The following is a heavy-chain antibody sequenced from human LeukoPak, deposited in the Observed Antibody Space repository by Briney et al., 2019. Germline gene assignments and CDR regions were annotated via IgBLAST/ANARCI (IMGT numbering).Heavy chain of an antibody. J-gene: IGHJ4*02. V-gene: IGHV1-2*02. CDR1: GYTFTGYY. D-gene: IGHD6-13*01. CDR3: ARAGDKRGSSWYLLIHY. Sequence: ASVKVSCKASGYTFTGYYMHWVRQAPGQGLEWMGWINPNSGGTNYAQKFQGRVTMTRDTSISTAYMELSRLRSDDTAVYYCARAGDKRGSSWYLLIHYWGQGTLVTVSS. CDR2: INPNSGGT.